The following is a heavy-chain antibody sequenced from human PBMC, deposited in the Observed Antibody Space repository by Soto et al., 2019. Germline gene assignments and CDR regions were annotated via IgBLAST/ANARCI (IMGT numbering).Heavy chain of an antibody. Sequence: EVQLLESGGGLVQPGGSLRLSCAASGFPFSNNAMTWVRQAPGKGLEWVSTIRRTGEITYYADSVKGRFTISRDSAKNTLYLGMNSLRADDTAVYYCAKARGGSGWPLLDYWGQGTLVTVSS. J-gene: IGHJ4*02. CDR1: GFPFSNNA. CDR3: AKARGGSGWPLLDY. CDR2: IRRTGEIT. D-gene: IGHD6-19*01. V-gene: IGHV3-23*01.